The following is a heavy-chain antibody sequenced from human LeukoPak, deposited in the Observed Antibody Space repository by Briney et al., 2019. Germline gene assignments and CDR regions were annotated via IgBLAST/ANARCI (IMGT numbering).Heavy chain of an antibody. V-gene: IGHV4-34*01. Sequence: SETLSLTCAVYGDSFKNYYWTWIRQSPEKGLEWIGEINHGGLTSYNPSLESRLTLLVDTSKNQFSLNLRSVTAGDPAAYFCAXXXAFVWGSYRYIPYYFDPWGQGTLVTVSS. J-gene: IGHJ5*02. D-gene: IGHD3-16*02. CDR1: GDSFKNYY. CDR3: AXXXAFVWGSYRYIPYYFDP. CDR2: INHGGLT.